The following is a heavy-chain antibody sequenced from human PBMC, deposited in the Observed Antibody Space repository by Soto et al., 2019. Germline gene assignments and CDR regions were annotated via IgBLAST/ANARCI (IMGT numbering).Heavy chain of an antibody. V-gene: IGHV1-18*01. CDR2: ISAYNGNT. D-gene: IGHD6-19*01. CDR1: GYTFTSYG. J-gene: IGHJ5*02. CDR3: ARTLAVAGLAGNNWFDP. Sequence: QVQLVQSGAEVKKPGASVKVSCKASGYTFTSYGISWVRQAPGQGLEWMGWISAYNGNTNYAQKLQGRVTMTTDTSTSTAYMELRSRRSDDTAVYYCARTLAVAGLAGNNWFDPWGQGTLVTVSS.